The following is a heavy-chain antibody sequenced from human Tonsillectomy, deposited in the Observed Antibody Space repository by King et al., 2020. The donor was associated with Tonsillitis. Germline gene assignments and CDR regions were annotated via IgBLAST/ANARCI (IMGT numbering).Heavy chain of an antibody. CDR3: ARAGYGSAWSFDF. J-gene: IGHJ4*02. CDR1: GYSISSGYY. D-gene: IGHD6-19*01. CDR2: SYQTGTA. V-gene: IGHV4-38-2*01. Sequence: HVQLQESGPGLVKPSETLSLTCAVSGYSISSGYYWGWSRQPPGKGLEWIGDSYQTGTAYYTPSLKGRVTISVDTSKNQFFLRLSSVTAADTAISYCARAGYGSAWSFDFWGQGTLVTVSS.